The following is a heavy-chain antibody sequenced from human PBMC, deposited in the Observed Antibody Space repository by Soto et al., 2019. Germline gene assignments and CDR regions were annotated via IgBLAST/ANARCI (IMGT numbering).Heavy chain of an antibody. CDR3: AKGGAAWRALDY. CDR1: GFTFSSYA. V-gene: IGHV3-23*01. Sequence: EVQLLESGGGLVQPGGSLRLSCAASGFTFSSYAMSWVRQAPGKGLEWVSAISGSGGSTYYADSVKGRFTISRDKSKNTLHLQMISLRAEDTAVYDCAKGGAAWRALDYWGQGTLVTVSS. D-gene: IGHD6-13*01. J-gene: IGHJ4*02. CDR2: ISGSGGST.